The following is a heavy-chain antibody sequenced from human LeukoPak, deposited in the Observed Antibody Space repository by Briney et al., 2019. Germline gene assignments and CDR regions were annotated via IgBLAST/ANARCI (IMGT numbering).Heavy chain of an antibody. CDR2: IHYSGST. Sequence: ASETLSLTCTVSGGSISSYYWSWIRQPPGKGLEWIGYIHYSGSTNYNPSLKSRVTISVDTSKNQFSLKLSSVTAADTAVYYCAKSTMVRGALFDYWGQGTLVTVSS. J-gene: IGHJ4*02. D-gene: IGHD3-10*01. V-gene: IGHV4-59*01. CDR3: AKSTMVRGALFDY. CDR1: GGSISSYY.